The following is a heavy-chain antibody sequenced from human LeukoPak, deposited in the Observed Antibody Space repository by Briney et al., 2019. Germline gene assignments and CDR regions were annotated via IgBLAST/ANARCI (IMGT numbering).Heavy chain of an antibody. Sequence: PSETLSLSCAVSGFSITNMYWSWIRQPPGKGLEVIGYTYINGDTNYNPSLKSRVSISLDTSKNQLSLKMTSVTAAGAAVYYCARTARVFDYWGQGILVTVSS. CDR1: GFSITNMY. J-gene: IGHJ4*02. CDR3: ARTARVFDY. D-gene: IGHD5-18*01. CDR2: TYINGDT. V-gene: IGHV4-4*09.